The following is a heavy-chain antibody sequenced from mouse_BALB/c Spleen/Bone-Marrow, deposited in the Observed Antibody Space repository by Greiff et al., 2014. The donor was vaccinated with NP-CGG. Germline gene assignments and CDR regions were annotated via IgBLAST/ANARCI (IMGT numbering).Heavy chain of an antibody. J-gene: IGHJ4*01. Sequence: EVQVVESGGGLVQPGGSRKLSCAASGFTFSSFGMHWVRQAPEKGLEWVAYISSGSSTIYYADTVKGRFTISRDNPKNTLFLQMTSLRSEDTAMYYCARSGIGYYNGSSSYAMDYWGQGTSVTVSS. CDR2: ISSGSSTI. V-gene: IGHV5-17*02. CDR1: GFTFSSFG. CDR3: ARSGIGYYNGSSSYAMDY. D-gene: IGHD1-1*01.